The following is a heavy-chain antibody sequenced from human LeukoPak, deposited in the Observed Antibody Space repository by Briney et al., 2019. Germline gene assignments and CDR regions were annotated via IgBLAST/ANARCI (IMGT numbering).Heavy chain of an antibody. CDR3: ARGTSSGNSNWFDP. J-gene: IGHJ5*02. CDR1: GYTFTCYY. CDR2: FNPNSGGT. V-gene: IGHV1-2*06. Sequence: GASVKVSCKASGYTFTCYYIHWVRQAPGQGLEWMGRFNPNSGGTNYAQKFQDRVTMTRDTSISTAYMELSRLRSDDTAVYYCARGTSSGNSNWFDPWGQGTLVTVSS. D-gene: IGHD4-23*01.